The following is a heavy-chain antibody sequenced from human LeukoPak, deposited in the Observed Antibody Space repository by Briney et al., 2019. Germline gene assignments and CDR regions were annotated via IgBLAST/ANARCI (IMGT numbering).Heavy chain of an antibody. CDR1: GFTFSSYV. D-gene: IGHD1/OR15-1a*01. V-gene: IGHV3-30*02. CDR2: IRYDGSSK. CDR3: AIFPAGGTHDY. J-gene: IGHJ4*02. Sequence: PGGSLRLSCAASGFTFSSYVMHWVRQAPGKGLEWVAFIRYDGSSKYYADSVKGRFTISRDNSKNTLYLQMNSLRAEDTAVYYCAIFPAGGTHDYWGQGTLVTVSS.